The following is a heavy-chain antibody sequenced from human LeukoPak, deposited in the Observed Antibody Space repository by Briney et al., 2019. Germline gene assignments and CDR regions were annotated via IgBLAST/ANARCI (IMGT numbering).Heavy chain of an antibody. CDR3: ARGGDSGYDWDY. Sequence: SQTLSLTCIVSGGSINSGGYYWSWLRQHPGTGLEWVGYIYYSGSTSYNPSLRSRVAISIDTSKNQFSLKLSSVTAADTAMYYCARGGDSGYDWDYWGQGTLVTVSS. J-gene: IGHJ4*02. V-gene: IGHV4-31*03. CDR1: GGSINSGGYY. CDR2: IYYSGST. D-gene: IGHD5-12*01.